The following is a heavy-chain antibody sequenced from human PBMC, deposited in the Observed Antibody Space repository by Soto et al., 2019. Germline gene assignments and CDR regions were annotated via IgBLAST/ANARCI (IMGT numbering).Heavy chain of an antibody. D-gene: IGHD2-15*01. Sequence: SETLSLTCTVSGGSISSSSYYWGWIRQPPGKGLEWIGSIYYSGSTYYNPSLKSRVTISVDTSKNQLSLKLSSVTAADTAVCYCARRIDCSGGSCYGVYHYYYGMDVWGQGTTVTVSS. V-gene: IGHV4-39*01. CDR3: ARRIDCSGGSCYGVYHYYYGMDV. J-gene: IGHJ6*02. CDR2: IYYSGST. CDR1: GGSISSSSYY.